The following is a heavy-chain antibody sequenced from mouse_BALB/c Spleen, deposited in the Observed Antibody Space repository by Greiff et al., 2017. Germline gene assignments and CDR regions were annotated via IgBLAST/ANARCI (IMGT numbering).Heavy chain of an antibody. J-gene: IGHJ4*01. CDR2: ISSGGSYT. Sequence: EVQLVESGGGLVKPGGSLKLSCAASGFTFSSYAMSWVRQSPEKRLEWVAEISSGGSYTYYPDTVTGRFTISRDNAKNTLYLEMSSLRSEDTAMYYCARSYRYDGYAMDYWGQGTSGTVSS. V-gene: IGHV5-9-4*01. D-gene: IGHD2-14*01. CDR1: GFTFSSYA. CDR3: ARSYRYDGYAMDY.